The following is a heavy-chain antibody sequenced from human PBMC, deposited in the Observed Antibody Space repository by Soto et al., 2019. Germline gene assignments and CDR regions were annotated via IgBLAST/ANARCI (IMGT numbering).Heavy chain of an antibody. Sequence: PGGSLRLSCAASGFTFSSYGMHWVRQAPGKGLEWVAVIWYDGSNKYYADSVKGRITISRDNSKNTLYLQMNSLRAEDTAVYYCARTSIVTTQFDYWGQGTLVTVSS. D-gene: IGHD1-1*01. CDR1: GFTFSSYG. V-gene: IGHV3-33*01. CDR2: IWYDGSNK. J-gene: IGHJ4*02. CDR3: ARTSIVTTQFDY.